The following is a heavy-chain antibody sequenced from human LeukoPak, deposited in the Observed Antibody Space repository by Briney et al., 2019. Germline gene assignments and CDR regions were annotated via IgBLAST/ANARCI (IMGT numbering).Heavy chain of an antibody. J-gene: IGHJ4*02. CDR3: VRQYSGDESLYFDS. CDR1: GYTFSSYT. D-gene: IGHD1-26*01. V-gene: IGHV7-4-1*02. Sequence: ASVKVSCKASGYTFSSYTLSWLRQAPGQGLEWMGWINTYTGTPTYAQGFTGRFVFSLDSSVSTAYLQINRLKAEDIAVYYCVRQYSGDESLYFDSWGQGTLVTVSS. CDR2: INTYTGTP.